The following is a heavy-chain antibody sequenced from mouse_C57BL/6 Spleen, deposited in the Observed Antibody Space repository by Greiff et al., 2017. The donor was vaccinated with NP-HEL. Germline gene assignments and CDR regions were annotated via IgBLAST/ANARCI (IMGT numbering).Heavy chain of an antibody. V-gene: IGHV5-9*01. D-gene: IGHD1-1*01. CDR2: ISGGGGNT. CDR3: ARQGYYYGSSYFDY. J-gene: IGHJ2*01. Sequence: EVKVVESGGGLVKPGGSLKLSCAASGFTFSSYTMSWVRQTPEKRLEWVATISGGGGNTYYPDSVKGRFTISRDNAKNTLYLQMSSLRSEDTALYYWARQGYYYGSSYFDYWGQGTTLTVSS. CDR1: GFTFSSYT.